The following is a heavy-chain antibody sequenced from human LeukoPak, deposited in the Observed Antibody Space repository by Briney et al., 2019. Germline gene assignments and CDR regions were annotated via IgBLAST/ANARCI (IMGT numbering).Heavy chain of an antibody. CDR3: TTDRGFVVVVPAADY. CDR1: GFTFGDYA. Sequence: PGRSLRLSCTASGFTFGDYAMSWFRQAPGKGLEWVGFIRSKTYGGTTEYAASVKGRFTISRDDSKGIVYLQMNSLKSEDSAVYYCTTDRGFVVVVPAADYWGQRTLVTVSS. V-gene: IGHV3-49*03. J-gene: IGHJ4*02. D-gene: IGHD2-2*01. CDR2: IRSKTYGGTT.